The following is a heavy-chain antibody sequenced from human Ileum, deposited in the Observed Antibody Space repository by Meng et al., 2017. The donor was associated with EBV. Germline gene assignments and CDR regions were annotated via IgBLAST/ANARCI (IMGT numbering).Heavy chain of an antibody. CDR3: ARGGWSLDY. V-gene: IGHV4-59*08. D-gene: IGHD2-15*01. J-gene: IGHJ4*02. Sequence: GPLQESGPGLVKPSAPSSLPCTFFGGSISSYYWSWIRQPPGKGLEWIGYIYYSGSTNYNPSLKSRVTISVDTSKNQFSLNLSSVTAADTAVYYCARGGWSLDYWGQGTLVTVSS. CDR2: IYYSGST. CDR1: GGSISSYY.